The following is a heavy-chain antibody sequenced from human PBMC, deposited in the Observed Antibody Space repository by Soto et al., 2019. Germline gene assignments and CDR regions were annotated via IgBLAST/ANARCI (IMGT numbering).Heavy chain of an antibody. CDR2: INPSGST. CDR3: SRGGYCSGGNCSNGNYYYMDV. J-gene: IGHJ6*03. D-gene: IGHD2-15*01. V-gene: IGHV4-34*01. Sequence: PSETLSLTCAVYGGSFSVYYWSWVRQPPGKGLEWIGEINPSGSTNYNPSLKSRVTISVDTSKTQFSLKLSSVTAADTAVYYCSRGGYCSGGNCSNGNYYYMDVWGKGTTVTVSS. CDR1: GGSFSVYY.